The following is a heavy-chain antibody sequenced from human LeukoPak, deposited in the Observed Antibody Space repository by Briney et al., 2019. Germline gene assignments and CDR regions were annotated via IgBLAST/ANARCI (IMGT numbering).Heavy chain of an antibody. D-gene: IGHD3-16*01. CDR3: AKTLQGPNYYYYYMDV. CDR2: ISGSGGST. CDR1: GFTFSSYG. V-gene: IGHV3-23*01. J-gene: IGHJ6*03. Sequence: GGSLRLSCAASGFTFSSYGMSWVRQAPGKGLEWVSAISGSGGSTYYADSVKGRLTISRDNSKNTLYLQMNSLRAEDTAVYYCAKTLQGPNYYYYYMDVWGKGTTVTVSS.